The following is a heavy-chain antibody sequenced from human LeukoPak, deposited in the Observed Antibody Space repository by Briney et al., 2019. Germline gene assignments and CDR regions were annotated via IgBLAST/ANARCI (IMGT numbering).Heavy chain of an antibody. CDR3: AKTYYDILTGYYFGWFDP. CDR2: IIPIFGTA. V-gene: IGHV1-69*13. D-gene: IGHD3-9*01. Sequence: SVKVSCKASRGTFSSYAISWVRQAPGQGLEWMGGIIPIFGTANYAQKFQGRVTITADESTSTAYMELSSLRSEDTAVYYCAKTYYDILTGYYFGWFDPWGQGTLVTVSS. J-gene: IGHJ5*02. CDR1: RGTFSSYA.